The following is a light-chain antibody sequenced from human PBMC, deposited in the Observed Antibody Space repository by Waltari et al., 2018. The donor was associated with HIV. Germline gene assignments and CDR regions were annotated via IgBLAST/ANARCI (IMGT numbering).Light chain of an antibody. CDR3: QVWDSSSDQGV. J-gene: IGLJ2*01. Sequence: SYVLTQPPSVSVAPGQTARITCGGNNIGSYTVHCYPHTPRQAPLVFVNVATARPSGIPVRFSGSNSWNTAPLTISSVEAGDEADYYCQVWDSSSDQGVFGGGTKLTVL. CDR1: NIGSYT. V-gene: IGLV3-21*02. CDR2: VAT.